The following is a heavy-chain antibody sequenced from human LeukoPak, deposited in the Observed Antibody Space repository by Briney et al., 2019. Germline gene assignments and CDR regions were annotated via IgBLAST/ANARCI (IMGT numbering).Heavy chain of an antibody. CDR1: GFTFSVYG. J-gene: IGHJ6*02. Sequence: GGSLRLSCAASGFTFSVYGMYWVRQPPGKGLEWVALISYDGTDKYHVDSAKGRFTISRDNSNNTLYLQMNSLRPDDTAVYYCAKAGYSSGWTRYGMDVWGQGTTVAVSS. CDR2: ISYDGTDK. CDR3: AKAGYSSGWTRYGMDV. D-gene: IGHD6-19*01. V-gene: IGHV3-30*18.